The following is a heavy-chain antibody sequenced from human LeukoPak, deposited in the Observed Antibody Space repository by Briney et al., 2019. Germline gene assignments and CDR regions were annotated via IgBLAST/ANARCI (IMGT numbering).Heavy chain of an antibody. D-gene: IGHD2-8*01. CDR3: AKDMASNRYCTNGVCHYGMDV. V-gene: IGHV3-43*01. J-gene: IGHJ6*02. CDR2: ISWDGGST. CDR1: GFTFDDYT. Sequence: GGSLRLSCAASGFTFDDYTMHWVRQAPGEGLEWVSLISWDGGSTYYADSVKGRFTISRDNSKNSLYLQMNSLRTEDTALYYCAKDMASNRYCTNGVCHYGMDVWGQGTTVTVSS.